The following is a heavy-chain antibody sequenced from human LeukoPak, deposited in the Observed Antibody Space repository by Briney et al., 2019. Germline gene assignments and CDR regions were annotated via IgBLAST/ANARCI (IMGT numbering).Heavy chain of an antibody. V-gene: IGHV4-59*08. Sequence: SETLSLTCTVSGGSISNYYLNWIRQPPGKGLEWVGYIYYSGTTKYNAPPKSRVTISLDTSQNHSSLKLRPVTAADTAVYYCGRVPNYPPLDYWGQRTLVTVSS. CDR3: GRVPNYPPLDY. D-gene: IGHD2-8*01. CDR1: GGSISNYY. CDR2: IYYSGTT. J-gene: IGHJ4*02.